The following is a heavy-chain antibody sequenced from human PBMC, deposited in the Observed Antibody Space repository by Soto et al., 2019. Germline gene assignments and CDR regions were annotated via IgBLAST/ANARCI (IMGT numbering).Heavy chain of an antibody. V-gene: IGHV5-51*01. D-gene: IGHD3-3*01. CDR3: ARALGYYDFWSGYYPYYYGMDV. CDR2: IYPGDSDT. Sequence: GESLKISCKGSGYSFTSYWIGWVRQMPGKGLEWMGIIYPGDSDTRYSPSFQGQVTISADKSISTAYLQWSSLKASDTAMYYCARALGYYDFWSGYYPYYYGMDVWGQGTTVTVYS. CDR1: GYSFTSYW. J-gene: IGHJ6*02.